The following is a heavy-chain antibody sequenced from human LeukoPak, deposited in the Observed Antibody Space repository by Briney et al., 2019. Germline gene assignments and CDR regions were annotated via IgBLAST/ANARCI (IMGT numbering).Heavy chain of an antibody. D-gene: IGHD1-20*01. V-gene: IGHV4-31*03. J-gene: IGHJ3*02. CDR3: ATTNWRSHFDAFDI. Sequence: SETLSLTCTVSGGSISSGGYYWSWIRQHPGKGLEWIGYIYYSGSTYYNPSLKSRVTISVDTSKNQFSLKLSSVTAADTAVYYCATTNWRSHFDAFDIWGQGTMVTVSS. CDR2: IYYSGST. CDR1: GGSISSGGYY.